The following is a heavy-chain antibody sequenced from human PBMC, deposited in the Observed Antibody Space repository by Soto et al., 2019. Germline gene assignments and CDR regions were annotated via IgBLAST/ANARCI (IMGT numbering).Heavy chain of an antibody. CDR3: ARSNLRGYSSTWGSYNWFDP. CDR1: GGSFSGYY. Sequence: SETLSLTCAVYGGSFSGYYWSWIRQPPGKGLEWIGEINHSGSTNYNPSLKSRVTISVDTSKNQFSLKLSSVTAADTAVYYCARSNLRGYSSTWGSYNWFDPWGQGTLVTVS. J-gene: IGHJ5*02. CDR2: INHSGST. V-gene: IGHV4-34*01. D-gene: IGHD6-13*01.